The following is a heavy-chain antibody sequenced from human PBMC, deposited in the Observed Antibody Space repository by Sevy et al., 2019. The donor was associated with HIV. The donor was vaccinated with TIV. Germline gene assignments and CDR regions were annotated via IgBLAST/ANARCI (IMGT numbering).Heavy chain of an antibody. D-gene: IGHD4-17*01. V-gene: IGHV3-33*01. CDR1: GFTFSSYG. J-gene: IGHJ4*02. Sequence: GGSLRLSCAASGFTFSSYGMHWVRQAPGKGLEWVAVIWYDGSNKYYADSVKGRFTISRDNSKNTLYLQMNSLRAEDTAVYYCARADYGDYSGEFDYWGQGTLVTVSS. CDR3: ARADYGDYSGEFDY. CDR2: IWYDGSNK.